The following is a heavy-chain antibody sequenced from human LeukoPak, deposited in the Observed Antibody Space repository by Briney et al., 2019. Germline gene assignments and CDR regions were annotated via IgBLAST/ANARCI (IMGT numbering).Heavy chain of an antibody. J-gene: IGHJ3*02. CDR3: ARDSSIVGTTGAFDI. CDR2: IYHSGST. Sequence: PSGTLSLTCSISGGSISSNMWWSWVRQPPGKGLEWIGEIYHSGSTNYNPSLKSRVTLLIDNSKNQFSLKLSSVTAADTAVYYCARDSSIVGTTGAFDIWGQGTMVSVSS. CDR1: GGSISSNMW. D-gene: IGHD1-26*01. V-gene: IGHV4-4*02.